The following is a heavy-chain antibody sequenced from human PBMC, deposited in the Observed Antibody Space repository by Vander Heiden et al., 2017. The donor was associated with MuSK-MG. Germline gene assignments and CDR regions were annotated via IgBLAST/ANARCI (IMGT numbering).Heavy chain of an antibody. CDR1: GFTFVGCA. D-gene: IGHD6-19*01. Sequence: EVQLLESGGRFVQPGGSLRPSCAASGFTFVGCAVSWGRQAPVKGREWVSAIRGSGGSTYYADSVKGRSTISRENAKNTLYLQMNSLRAEDKAVYYCAKRSGWYSRVFDYWGQGTLVTVSS. V-gene: IGHV3-23*01. J-gene: IGHJ4*02. CDR2: IRGSGGST. CDR3: AKRSGWYSRVFDY.